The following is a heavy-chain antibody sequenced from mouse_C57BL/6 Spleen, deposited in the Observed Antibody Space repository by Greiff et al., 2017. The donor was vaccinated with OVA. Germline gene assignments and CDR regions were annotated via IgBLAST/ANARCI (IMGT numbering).Heavy chain of an antibody. V-gene: IGHV1-82*01. CDR2: IYPGDGDT. Sequence: VKLQESGPELVKPGASVKISCKASGYAFSSSWMNWVKQRPGKGLEWIGRIYPGDGDTNYNGKFKGKATLTADKSSSTAYMQLSSLTSEDSAVYFCARYYGNYGDYWGQGTTLTVSS. CDR1: GYAFSSSW. D-gene: IGHD2-1*01. J-gene: IGHJ2*01. CDR3: ARYYGNYGDY.